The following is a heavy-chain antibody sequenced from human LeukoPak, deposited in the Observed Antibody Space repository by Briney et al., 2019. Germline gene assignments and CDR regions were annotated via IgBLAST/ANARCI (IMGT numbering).Heavy chain of an antibody. J-gene: IGHJ4*02. D-gene: IGHD4-17*01. CDR3: ARDKDTYGDQGVYFDY. Sequence: ASVKVSCKASGGTFSNYAINWVRQAPGQGLEWMGRIVPIFGTINYAQKFQGRVTIITDEFTSTAYMELSSLRSEDTAMYYCARDKDTYGDQGVYFDYWGQGTPDTVSS. V-gene: IGHV1-69*05. CDR2: IVPIFGTI. CDR1: GGTFSNYA.